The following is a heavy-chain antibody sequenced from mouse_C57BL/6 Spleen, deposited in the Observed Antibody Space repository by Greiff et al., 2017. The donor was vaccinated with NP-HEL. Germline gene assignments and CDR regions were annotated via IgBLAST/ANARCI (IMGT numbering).Heavy chain of an antibody. CDR3: ARGIYCYGSSYGYWYFDV. Sequence: VQLQQPGAELVKPGASVKLSCKASGYTFTSYWMQWVKQRPGQGLEWIGDIDPSDSYTNYNQKFKGKATLTVDTSSSTAYMQLSSLTSEDSAVYYCARGIYCYGSSYGYWYFDVWGTGTTVTVSS. CDR1: GYTFTSYW. V-gene: IGHV1-50*01. D-gene: IGHD1-1*01. CDR2: IDPSDSYT. J-gene: IGHJ1*03.